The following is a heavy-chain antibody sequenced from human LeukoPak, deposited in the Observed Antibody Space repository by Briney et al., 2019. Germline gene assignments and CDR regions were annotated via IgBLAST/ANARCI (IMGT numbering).Heavy chain of an antibody. CDR1: GGSISSSSYY. CDR3: TRLGVVIIRGAFDY. V-gene: IGHV4-39*07. CDR2: IYYSGST. D-gene: IGHD3-3*01. J-gene: IGHJ4*02. Sequence: PSETLSLTCTVSGGSISSSSYYWGWIRQPPGKGLEWIGSIYYSGSTYYNPSLKSRVTISVDTSKNQFSLKLSSVTAADTAVYYCTRLGVVIIRGAFDYWGQGTLVTVSS.